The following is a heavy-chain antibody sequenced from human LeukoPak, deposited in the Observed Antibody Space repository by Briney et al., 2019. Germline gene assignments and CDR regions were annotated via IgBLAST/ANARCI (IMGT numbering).Heavy chain of an antibody. D-gene: IGHD4-17*01. Sequence: GTLILSFAASGFPFSRYSMNWVRPAPGKGLEWVSSITTSSSYIYYSDSVKGRFTISRDNAKNSLYLQMNSLRAEDTAVYYCARGYGRHDYWGQGTLVTVSS. CDR1: GFPFSRYS. CDR3: ARGYGRHDY. J-gene: IGHJ4*02. V-gene: IGHV3-21*01. CDR2: ITTSSSYI.